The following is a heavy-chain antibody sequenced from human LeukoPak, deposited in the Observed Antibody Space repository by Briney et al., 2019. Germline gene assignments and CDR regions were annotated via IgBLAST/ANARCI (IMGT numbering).Heavy chain of an antibody. Sequence: GGSLRLSCAGTGFTFSKYWINWVRQAPGKGLEWVANIKEDGSQIYYADSVKGRFTISRDKPKNSVSLQMNSLRAEDTAVYYCAGSSGWLFDYWGQGTLVAVSS. J-gene: IGHJ4*02. CDR3: AGSSGWLFDY. V-gene: IGHV3-7*01. CDR1: GFTFSKYW. CDR2: IKEDGSQI. D-gene: IGHD6-19*01.